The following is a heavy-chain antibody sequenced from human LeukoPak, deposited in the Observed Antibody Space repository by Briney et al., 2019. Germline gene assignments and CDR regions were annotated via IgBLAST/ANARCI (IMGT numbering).Heavy chain of an antibody. V-gene: IGHV3-23*01. CDR1: GFTFSSYA. Sequence: GGSLRLSCAASGFTFSSYAMSWVRQAPGKGLEWVSAISGSGGSTYYADSVKGRFTISRDNSKNTLYLQMNSLRAKDTAVYYCANALAESSFDYWGQGTLVTVSS. J-gene: IGHJ4*02. CDR3: ANALAESSFDY. CDR2: ISGSGGST. D-gene: IGHD1-14*01.